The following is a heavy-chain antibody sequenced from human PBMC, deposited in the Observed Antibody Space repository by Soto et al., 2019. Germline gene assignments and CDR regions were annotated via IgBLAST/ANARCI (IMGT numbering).Heavy chain of an antibody. D-gene: IGHD2-15*01. CDR1: GFTFTDAW. Sequence: EVQLVESGGDLVKPGGSLRLSCAASGFTFTDAWINWVRQAPGKGLEWVGSIKSKAAGGTTDFAEPVKARVTISRDDSDYMEYRQMNSVKTAVTACDRGDTDSCSCATVVCFDYWGQGTLVTVSS. V-gene: IGHV3-15*07. J-gene: IGHJ4*02. CDR2: IKSKAAGGTT. CDR3: DTDSCSCATVVCFDY.